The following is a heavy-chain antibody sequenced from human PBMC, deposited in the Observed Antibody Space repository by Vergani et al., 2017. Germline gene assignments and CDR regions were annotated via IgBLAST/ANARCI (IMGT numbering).Heavy chain of an antibody. D-gene: IGHD2-21*01. Sequence: QVQLVESGGGVVQPGRSLRLSCAASGFTFSSYAMHWVRQAPGKGLEWVAVISYDGSNKYYADSVKGRFTISRDNSKNTLYLQMNSLRAEDTAVYYCANRLRFGFGAVLDYWGQGTLVTVSS. CDR1: GFTFSSYA. J-gene: IGHJ4*02. CDR3: ANRLRFGFGAVLDY. V-gene: IGHV3-30-3*01. CDR2: ISYDGSNK.